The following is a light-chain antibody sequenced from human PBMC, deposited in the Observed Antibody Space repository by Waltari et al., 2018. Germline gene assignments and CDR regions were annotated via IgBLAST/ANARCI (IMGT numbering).Light chain of an antibody. CDR3: AAWDDSLNGWV. V-gene: IGLV1-44*01. J-gene: IGLJ3*02. CDR2: SNN. Sequence: QSVLTQPPSASGTPGQRVTISCSGSYSNIRSNSVNWYQQLPGTAPKLLGFSNNQRPSGVPARCSGSKSGTSASLAISGLQSEDEADYYCAAWDDSLNGWVFGGGTKVTVL. CDR1: YSNIRSNS.